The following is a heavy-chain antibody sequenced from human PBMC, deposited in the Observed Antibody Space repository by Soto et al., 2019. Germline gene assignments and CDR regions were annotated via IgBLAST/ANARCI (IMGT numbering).Heavy chain of an antibody. V-gene: IGHV1-2*04. CDR2: INPNGGGT. CDR1: GYTFTGYY. CDR3: ARDMGYSGSLTDAFDI. J-gene: IGHJ3*02. D-gene: IGHD1-26*01. Sequence: ASVKVSCKASGYTFTGYYMHWVRQAPGQGLEWMGWINPNGGGTNYAQKFQGWVTMTRDTSISTAYMELSRLRSDDTAVYYCARDMGYSGSLTDAFDIWGQGTMVTVSS.